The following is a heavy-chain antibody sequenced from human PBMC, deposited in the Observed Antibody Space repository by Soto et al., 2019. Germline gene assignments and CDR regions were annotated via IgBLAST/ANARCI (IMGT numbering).Heavy chain of an antibody. J-gene: IGHJ5*02. CDR1: GFSLSNAGLG. CDR3: ASAYSTSWYWFDP. CDR2: IFSHDEK. D-gene: IGHD6-13*01. V-gene: IGHV2-26*01. Sequence: QVTVKESGPVLVKPTETLTLTCTVSGFSLSNAGLGVSWIRQPPGKALEWLAHIFSHDEKSYSTSLKSRLTITKDTSKSQVVLTMTNMDPVDTATYYCASAYSTSWYWFDPWGQGTLATVSS.